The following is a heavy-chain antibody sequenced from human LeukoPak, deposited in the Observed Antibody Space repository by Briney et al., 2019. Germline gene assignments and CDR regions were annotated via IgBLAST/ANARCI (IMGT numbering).Heavy chain of an antibody. V-gene: IGHV4-61*02. CDR1: GGSISSGSYY. D-gene: IGHD3-3*01. Sequence: SETLSLTCTVSGGSISSGSYYWSWIRQPAGQGLEWIGRIYTSGSTNYNPSLKSRITISVDTSKNQFSLKLSSVTAADTAVYYCARDHSKYYDFWSGYFTWFDPWGQGTLVTVSS. CDR3: ARDHSKYYDFWSGYFTWFDP. J-gene: IGHJ5*02. CDR2: IYTSGST.